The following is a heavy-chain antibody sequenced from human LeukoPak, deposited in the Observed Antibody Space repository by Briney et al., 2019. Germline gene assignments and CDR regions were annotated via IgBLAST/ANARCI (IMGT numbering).Heavy chain of an antibody. CDR3: AKRGVTGYKEAFDY. J-gene: IGHJ4*02. CDR2: VSNDVSAT. V-gene: IGHV3-74*01. D-gene: IGHD3-9*01. CDR1: GFTFRSYW. Sequence: GGSLRLSCAASGFTFRSYWMHWVRHAPGKGLEWVSRVSNDVSATTYADSVKGRFTISRDNAKNTLYLQMNSLRAEDTAVYYCAKRGVTGYKEAFDYWGQGTLVTVSS.